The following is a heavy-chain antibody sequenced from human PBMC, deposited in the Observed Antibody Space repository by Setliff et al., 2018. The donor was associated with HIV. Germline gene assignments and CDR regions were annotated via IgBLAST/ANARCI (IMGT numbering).Heavy chain of an antibody. CDR2: IIPILGIA. Sequence: SVKVSCKASGGTFSSYAISWVRQAPGQGLEWMGGIIPILGIANYAQKFQGRVTITADKSTGTAYMELSSLRSEDTAVYYCARDIGTTVTTAGPFDYWGQGTLVTVSS. V-gene: IGHV1-69*10. D-gene: IGHD4-17*01. CDR3: ARDIGTTVTTAGPFDY. J-gene: IGHJ4*02. CDR1: GGTFSSYA.